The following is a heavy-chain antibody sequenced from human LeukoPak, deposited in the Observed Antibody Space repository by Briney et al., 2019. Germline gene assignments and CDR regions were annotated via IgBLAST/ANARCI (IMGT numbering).Heavy chain of an antibody. J-gene: IGHJ4*02. CDR2: IHYTGST. Sequence: SETLSLTCTVSGGSISPYFWSWIRQPPGEGLEWIGYIHYTGSTNYNPSLKSRVTISLDTSRNQFSLKLSSVIAADTAVYYCARDGRGYDYFDYWGQGTLVTVSS. CDR3: ARDGRGYDYFDY. CDR1: GGSISPYF. D-gene: IGHD5-12*01. V-gene: IGHV4-59*01.